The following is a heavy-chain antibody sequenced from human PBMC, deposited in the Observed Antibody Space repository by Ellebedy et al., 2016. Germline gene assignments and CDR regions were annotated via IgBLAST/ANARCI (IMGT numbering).Heavy chain of an antibody. V-gene: IGHV1-46*01. CDR3: ARPRTPRDGYNPADY. CDR2: VNPSGGDT. Sequence: ASVKVSCKASGYTFSSYYMHWVQQAPGQGLEWMGIVNPSGGDTRYAQRFQGRVTMTRDTSTNTVYMELSSLRSEDTAVYYCARPRTPRDGYNPADYWGQGTLVTVSS. CDR1: GYTFSSYY. J-gene: IGHJ4*02. D-gene: IGHD5-24*01.